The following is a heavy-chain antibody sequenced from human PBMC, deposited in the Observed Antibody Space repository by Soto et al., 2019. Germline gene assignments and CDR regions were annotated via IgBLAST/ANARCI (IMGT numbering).Heavy chain of an antibody. V-gene: IGHV3-7*01. J-gene: IGHJ4*02. CDR2: IKVDGREK. Sequence: EVHLVESGGGLVQPGGSLTLSCAASGFTFSISWMTWVRQAPGKGLEWVANIKVDGREKYYVASVKGPFTISRDNAKNSLYLQMNSLRAEDTAVYYCAAGFPPDFWGQGTLVTVSS. CDR1: GFTFSISW. D-gene: IGHD2-21*01. CDR3: AAGFPPDF.